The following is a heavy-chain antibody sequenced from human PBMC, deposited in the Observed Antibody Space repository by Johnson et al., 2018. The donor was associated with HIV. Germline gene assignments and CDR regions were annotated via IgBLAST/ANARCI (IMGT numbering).Heavy chain of an antibody. Sequence: VQLVESGGGLVKPGGSLRLSCAASGFTFSSYAMSWVRQAPGKGLEWVSAISGSGGSTYYADSVKGRFTISRDNSKNTLYLQMNSLRAEDTALYYCVTLVVAPPFDIWGQGTMVTVSS. CDR3: VTLVVAPPFDI. CDR1: GFTFSSYA. D-gene: IGHD2-15*01. CDR2: ISGSGGST. V-gene: IGHV3-23*04. J-gene: IGHJ3*02.